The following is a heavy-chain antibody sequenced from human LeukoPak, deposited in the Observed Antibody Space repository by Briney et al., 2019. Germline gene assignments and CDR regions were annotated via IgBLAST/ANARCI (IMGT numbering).Heavy chain of an antibody. J-gene: IGHJ4*02. V-gene: IGHV4-4*07. CDR2: IYTSGST. CDR3: ARDEYYYDSSGYYYSDY. Sequence: SETLSLTCTVSGGSISSYYWSWIRQPAGKGLEWIGRIYTSGSTNYNPSLKSRVTMSVDMSKNQFSLKLSSVTAADTAVYYCARDEYYYDSSGYYYSDYWGQGTLVTVSS. CDR1: GGSISSYY. D-gene: IGHD3-22*01.